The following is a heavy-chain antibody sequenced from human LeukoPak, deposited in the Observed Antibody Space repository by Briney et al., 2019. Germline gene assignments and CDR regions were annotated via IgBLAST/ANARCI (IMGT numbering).Heavy chain of an antibody. CDR1: GVFISRYY. V-gene: IGHV4-59*08. Sequence: PSETLSLTCTVSGVFISRYYWSWIRQPPGKGLEWIGYFSYSGSTNYNPSLKSRVTISVDTSKNQFSLKLTSVTAADTAVYYCARRFDSWGQGTLVTVSS. CDR3: ARRFDS. J-gene: IGHJ4*02. CDR2: FSYSGST.